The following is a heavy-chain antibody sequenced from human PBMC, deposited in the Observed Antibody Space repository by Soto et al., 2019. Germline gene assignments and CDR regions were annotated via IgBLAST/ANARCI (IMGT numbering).Heavy chain of an antibody. V-gene: IGHV3-72*01. Sequence: EVQLVEFGGGLVQPGGSLRLSCAASGFTFSDHYMDWVRQAPGKGPEWVARIRNKANGYTTQYAASVKGRFPISRDDLKSTLYLQMESLKTKDTALYYCTRDVDSGSRADMDVWGRGTTVTVSS. D-gene: IGHD1-26*01. J-gene: IGHJ6*01. CDR2: IRNKANGYTT. CDR1: GFTFSDHY. CDR3: TRDVDSGSRADMDV.